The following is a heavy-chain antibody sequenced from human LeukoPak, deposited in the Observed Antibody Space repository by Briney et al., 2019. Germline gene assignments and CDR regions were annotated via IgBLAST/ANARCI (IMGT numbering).Heavy chain of an antibody. J-gene: IGHJ4*02. D-gene: IGHD2-2*01. Sequence: SETLSLTCSVSGGSISSFYWSWIRQPPGKGLEWIGYIYYSGSTNYNPSLRSRVTISVDTSKNQFSLKLSSVTAADTAVYYCARSRVVRAAILYYWGQGTLVTVSS. CDR2: IYYSGST. CDR3: ARSRVVRAAILYY. V-gene: IGHV4-59*01. CDR1: GGSISSFY.